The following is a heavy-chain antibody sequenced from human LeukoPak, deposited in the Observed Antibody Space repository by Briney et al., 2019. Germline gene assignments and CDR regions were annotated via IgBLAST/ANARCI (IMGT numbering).Heavy chain of an antibody. J-gene: IGHJ4*02. V-gene: IGHV3-30-3*01. CDR3: VLGYCSSTTWNTRKQLWSHFYY. CDR2: ISYDRSDK. D-gene: IGHD2-2*01. Sequence: GGSLRLSCAASGFTFSNYAMHWVRQAPGKGLEWVAVISYDRSDKYYADSVQGRFTISRDSSKNTLYLQMNSLRAEDTALYYCVLGYCSSTTWNTRKQLWSHFYYWGQGTLVTVSS. CDR1: GFTFSNYA.